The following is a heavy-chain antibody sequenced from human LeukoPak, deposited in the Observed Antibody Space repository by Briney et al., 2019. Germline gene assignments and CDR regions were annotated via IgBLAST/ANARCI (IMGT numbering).Heavy chain of an antibody. V-gene: IGHV4-31*11. D-gene: IGHD3-22*01. Sequence: PSETLSLTCAVYGGSFSGYYWSWIRQHPGKGLEWIGYIYYSGSTYYNPSLKSRVTISVDTSKNQFSLKLSSVTAADTAVYYCARRSGYYSWYFDYWGQGTLVTVSS. CDR3: ARRSGYYSWYFDY. CDR2: IYYSGST. CDR1: GGSFSGYY. J-gene: IGHJ4*02.